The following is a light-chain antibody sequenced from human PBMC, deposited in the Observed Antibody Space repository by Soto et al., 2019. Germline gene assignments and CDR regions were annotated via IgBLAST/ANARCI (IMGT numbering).Light chain of an antibody. Sequence: IQMTQSPSRLSASVGDRVTITCRASQSIAYWLAWYQQKPGKAPNLLIYAASTLETGVPSRFSGSGYGTEFTLTIASLQHDDSETYYCQQYNSFSKTFGRGTKVDIK. J-gene: IGKJ1*01. CDR3: QQYNSFSKT. CDR2: AAS. CDR1: QSIAYW. V-gene: IGKV1-5*01.